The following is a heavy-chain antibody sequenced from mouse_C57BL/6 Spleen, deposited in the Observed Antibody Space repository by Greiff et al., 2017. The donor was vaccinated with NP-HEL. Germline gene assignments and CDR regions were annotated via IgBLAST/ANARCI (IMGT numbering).Heavy chain of an antibody. V-gene: IGHV6-3*01. CDR1: GFTFSNYW. D-gene: IGHD3-3*01. CDR3: TGQGTGGY. Sequence: EVKLVESGGGLVQPGGSMKLSCVASGFTFSNYWMNWVRQSPEKGLEWVAQIRLKSDNYATHYAESVKGRFTISRDDSKSSVYLQMNNLRAEDTGIYYCTGQGTGGYWGQGTTLTVSS. CDR2: IRLKSDNYAT. J-gene: IGHJ2*01.